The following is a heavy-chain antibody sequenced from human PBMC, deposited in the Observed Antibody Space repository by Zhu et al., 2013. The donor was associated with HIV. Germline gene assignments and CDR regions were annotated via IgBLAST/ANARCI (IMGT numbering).Heavy chain of an antibody. CDR2: IIPIFGTA. CDR1: GGTFSSYA. D-gene: IGHD6-19*01. CDR3: ATTLQYSSGWYGLLAKDYYYYGMDV. V-gene: IGHV1-69*01. J-gene: IGHJ6*02. Sequence: QVQLVQSGAEVKKPGSSVKVSCKASGGTFSSYAISWVRQAPGQGLEWMGGIIPIFGTANYAQKFQGRVTITADESTSTAYMELSSLRSEDTAVYYCATTLQYSSGWYGLLAKDYYYYGMDVWGQGTTVTVSS.